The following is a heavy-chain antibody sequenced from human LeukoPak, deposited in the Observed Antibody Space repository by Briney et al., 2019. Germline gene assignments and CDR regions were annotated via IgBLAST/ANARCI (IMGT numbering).Heavy chain of an antibody. D-gene: IGHD3-22*01. CDR1: GDSISTSSYY. V-gene: IGHV4-39*01. CDR3: ARSYYYDYRQIDY. Sequence: SETLSLTCTVFGDSISTSSYYWGWIRQPPGKGLEWLGSIYYSGSTYYNPSLKSRVTISVDTSKNQFSLNLYSVTAAGTAVFYCARSYYYDYRQIDYWGQGTLVTVSS. CDR2: IYYSGST. J-gene: IGHJ4*02.